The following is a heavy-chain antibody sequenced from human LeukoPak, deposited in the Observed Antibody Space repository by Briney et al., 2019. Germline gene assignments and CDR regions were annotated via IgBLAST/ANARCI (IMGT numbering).Heavy chain of an antibody. CDR2: IYTSGST. Sequence: PSETLSLTCTVPGGSISSYYWTWIRQPPGKGLDWIGRIYTSGSTNYNPSLKSRVTISVDKSKNQFSLKLSSVTAADTAVYYCARDRCSGGSCYRTHYMDVWGKGTTVTVSS. D-gene: IGHD2-15*01. CDR1: GGSISSYY. CDR3: ARDRCSGGSCYRTHYMDV. V-gene: IGHV4-4*07. J-gene: IGHJ6*03.